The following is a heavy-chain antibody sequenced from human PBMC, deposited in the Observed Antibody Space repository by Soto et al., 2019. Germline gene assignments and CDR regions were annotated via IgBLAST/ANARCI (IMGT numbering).Heavy chain of an antibody. CDR1: GYTFTSYG. CDR3: ARVLRFLEWSPVSPTYYYSGMDV. Sequence: ASVKVSCKASGYTFTSYGISWVRQAPGQGLEWMGWISAYNGNTNYAQKLQGRGTMTTDTSTSTAYMELRSLRSDDTAVYYCARVLRFLEWSPVSPTYYYSGMDVWGQGTTVTVSS. V-gene: IGHV1-18*01. CDR2: ISAYNGNT. D-gene: IGHD3-3*01. J-gene: IGHJ6*02.